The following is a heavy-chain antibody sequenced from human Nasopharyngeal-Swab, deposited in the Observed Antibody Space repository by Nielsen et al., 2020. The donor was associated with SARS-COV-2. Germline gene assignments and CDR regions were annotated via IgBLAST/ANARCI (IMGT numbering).Heavy chain of an antibody. CDR1: GSSFTTYW. CDR3: ARPMGPMGHYYFGMDV. D-gene: IGHD1-26*01. J-gene: IGHJ6*02. CDR2: IYPGDSNT. Sequence: GESLKISCKGSGSSFTTYWIGWVRPMPGKGLEWMGIIYPGDSNTRYSPSFQGQVTISVDKYSSTAYLQWSSLKASDTAIYYCARPMGPMGHYYFGMDVWGQGTTVTVSS. V-gene: IGHV5-51*01.